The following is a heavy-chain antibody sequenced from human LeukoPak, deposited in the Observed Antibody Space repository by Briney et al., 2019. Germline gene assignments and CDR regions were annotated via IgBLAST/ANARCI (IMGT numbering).Heavy chain of an antibody. J-gene: IGHJ6*03. V-gene: IGHV1-46*01. CDR3: ARDQGYDFWSGYQLRDDYYYYYMDV. D-gene: IGHD3-3*01. Sequence: ASVKVSCKASGYTFTSYYMHWVRQAPGQGLEWMGIINPSGGSTSYAQKFQGRVTITADESTSTAYMELRSLRSDDTAVYYCARDQGYDFWSGYQLRDDYYYYYMDVWGKGTTVTVSS. CDR2: INPSGGST. CDR1: GYTFTSYY.